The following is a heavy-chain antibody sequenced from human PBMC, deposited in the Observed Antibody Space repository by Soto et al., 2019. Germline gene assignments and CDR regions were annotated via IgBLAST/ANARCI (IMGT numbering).Heavy chain of an antibody. CDR3: VSGYPWLGYDY. CDR1: GGSISSYY. J-gene: IGHJ4*02. Sequence: SETLSLTCTVSGGSISSYYWSWIRQPPGKGLEWIGYIYYSGSTNYNPSLKSRVTISVDTSKNQFSLKLSSVTAADTAVYICVSGYPWLGYDYWGQGTQVTVSS. CDR2: IYYSGST. D-gene: IGHD5-18*01. V-gene: IGHV4-59*01.